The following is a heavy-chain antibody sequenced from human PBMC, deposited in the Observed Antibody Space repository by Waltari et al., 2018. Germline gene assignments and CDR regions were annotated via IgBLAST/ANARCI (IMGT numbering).Heavy chain of an antibody. Sequence: QVQLQESGPGLVKPSQTLSLTCTVSGGSISSGGYYWSWIRQHPGKGREWIGYISYSGSTYYNPSLKSRVTISVDTSKNQCSLKLSSVTAADTAVYYCARERREATVVPRDYYYGMDVWGQGTTVTVSS. J-gene: IGHJ6*02. CDR1: GGSISSGGYY. CDR2: ISYSGST. D-gene: IGHD4-17*01. V-gene: IGHV4-31*03. CDR3: ARERREATVVPRDYYYGMDV.